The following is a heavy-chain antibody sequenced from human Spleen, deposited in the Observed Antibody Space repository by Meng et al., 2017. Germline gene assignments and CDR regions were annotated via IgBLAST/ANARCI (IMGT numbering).Heavy chain of an antibody. CDR1: GFPFSCYA. CDR3: ARGGGHTIEGYFDQ. CDR2: VSSSGGST. D-gene: IGHD3-16*01. J-gene: IGHJ4*02. V-gene: IGHV3-23*01. Sequence: VQLLESGGGVVQHAGSLSLSCPASGFPFSCYAMPWVRQSPGEGLEWVSTVSSSGGSTYYADSVRGRFTISRDNSKNTLYLQMNSLRADDTAVYYCARGGGHTIEGYFDQWGQGNLVTVSS.